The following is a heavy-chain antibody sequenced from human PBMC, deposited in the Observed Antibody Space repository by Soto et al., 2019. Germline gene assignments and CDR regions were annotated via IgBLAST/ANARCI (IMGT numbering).Heavy chain of an antibody. J-gene: IGHJ3*02. CDR3: ARDWAPYYYDSSGPHNDAFDI. CDR1: GYTFTSYG. V-gene: IGHV1-18*01. D-gene: IGHD3-22*01. Sequence: ASVKVSCKASGYTFTSYGISWVRQAPGQGLEWMRWISAYNGNTNYAQKLQGRVTMTTDTSTSTAYMELRSLRSDDTAVYYCARDWAPYYYDSSGPHNDAFDIWGQGTIVTVSS. CDR2: ISAYNGNT.